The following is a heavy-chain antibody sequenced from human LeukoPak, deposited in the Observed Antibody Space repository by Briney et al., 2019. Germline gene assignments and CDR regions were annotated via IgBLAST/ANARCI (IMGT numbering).Heavy chain of an antibody. Sequence: GGSLRLSCAASGFTFSSYSMNWVRQAPGKGLEWVSSISSSSSYIYYADSVKGRFTISRDNAKNSLYLQMNSLRAEDTAVYYCAREGSIAARPYYYYYMDVWGKGTTVTVSS. CDR2: ISSSSSYI. V-gene: IGHV3-21*01. J-gene: IGHJ6*03. CDR3: AREGSIAARPYYYYYMDV. CDR1: GFTFSSYS. D-gene: IGHD6-6*01.